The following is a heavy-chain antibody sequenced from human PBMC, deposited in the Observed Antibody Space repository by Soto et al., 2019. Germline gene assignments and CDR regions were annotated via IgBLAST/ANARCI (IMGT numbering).Heavy chain of an antibody. V-gene: IGHV4-34*01. CDR1: SGSFSSFY. CDR2: IIHSGST. CDR3: ARGRAQQLVRGGERYYYGMDV. J-gene: IGHJ6*02. D-gene: IGHD6-13*01. Sequence: SETLSLTCTVYSGSFSSFYWGWIRQRPGKGLEWIGEIIHSGSTNYNPSLKSRATISVDTSNNQFSLKLSSVTAADTAVYYCARGRAQQLVRGGERYYYGMDVWGQGTTVTVSS.